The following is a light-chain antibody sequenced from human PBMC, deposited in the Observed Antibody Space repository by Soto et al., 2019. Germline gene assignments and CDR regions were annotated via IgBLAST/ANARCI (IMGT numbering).Light chain of an antibody. Sequence: QSVLTQPPSVSAAPGQTVTISCSGSSSNIGNNYVSWYQQLPGTAPKLLIYDNNKRPSGISDRFSGSNSGTSATLGITGLQTGDEADYYCGTWDSSLSAVFGGGTKLTVL. J-gene: IGLJ2*01. CDR3: GTWDSSLSAV. CDR1: SSNIGNNY. V-gene: IGLV1-51*01. CDR2: DNN.